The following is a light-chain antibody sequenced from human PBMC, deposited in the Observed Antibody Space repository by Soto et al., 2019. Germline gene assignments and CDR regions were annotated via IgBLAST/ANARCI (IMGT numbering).Light chain of an antibody. Sequence: EIVLTQSPGSLSLSPGERATLSCRASQSVSNNYLAWYQQKPGQAPRLLIYGASTRATGIPARLSGSGSGTDFTLTISSLQSEDFAIYYCQQYDDWPPFTFGPGTKVDIK. CDR1: QSVSNN. CDR3: QQYDDWPPFT. CDR2: GAS. V-gene: IGKV3-15*01. J-gene: IGKJ3*01.